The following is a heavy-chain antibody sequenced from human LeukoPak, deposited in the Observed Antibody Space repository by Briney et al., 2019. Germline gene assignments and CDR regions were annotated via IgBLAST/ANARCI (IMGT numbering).Heavy chain of an antibody. Sequence: SETLSLTCAVYGGSFSGYYWNWVRQPPGKGLEWIGEIYHSGSTNYNPSLKSRVTMSVDMSKNQFSLKLRSVTAADTAVYYCARGVVPPFYYYYSYMDVWGKGTPVIV. V-gene: IGHV4-34*01. J-gene: IGHJ6*03. D-gene: IGHD2-2*01. CDR2: IYHSGST. CDR3: ARGVVPPFYYYYSYMDV. CDR1: GGSFSGYY.